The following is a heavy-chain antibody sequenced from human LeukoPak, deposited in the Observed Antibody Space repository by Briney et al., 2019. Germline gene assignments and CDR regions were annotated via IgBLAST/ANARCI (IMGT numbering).Heavy chain of an antibody. D-gene: IGHD4-17*01. J-gene: IGHJ6*02. CDR1: GGSFSGSY. Sequence: PSETLSLTCAVYGGSFSGSYWTWIRQPPGKGLEWLGEINHSGSTNYNPSLKSRVTISLDTSKNQFSLRLSSVTAADTAVYYCARVMTTVTTFKTYSYGMDVWGQGTTVTVSS. V-gene: IGHV4-34*01. CDR3: ARVMTTVTTFKTYSYGMDV. CDR2: INHSGST.